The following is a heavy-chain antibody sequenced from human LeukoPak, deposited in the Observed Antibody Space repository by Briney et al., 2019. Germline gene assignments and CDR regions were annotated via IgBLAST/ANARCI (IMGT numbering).Heavy chain of an antibody. CDR1: GFTFSNYG. J-gene: IGHJ4*02. CDR3: ARATDYFDY. V-gene: IGHV3-23*01. CDR2: ISGSGDST. Sequence: GGTLRLSCAASGFTFSNYGMTWVRQAPGKGLEWVSGISGSGDSTYYADSVKGRFTISRDNSKNTLYLQMNSLRAEDTAVYYCARATDYFDYWGQGTLVTVSS.